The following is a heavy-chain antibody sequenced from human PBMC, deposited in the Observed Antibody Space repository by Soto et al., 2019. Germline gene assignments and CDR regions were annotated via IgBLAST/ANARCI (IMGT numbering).Heavy chain of an antibody. D-gene: IGHD3-16*01. V-gene: IGHV1-69*08. CDR2: IIPILGDT. J-gene: IGHJ6*02. CDR3: ARGLGGRMDD. Sequence: QVQLVQSGAEVKKPGSSVRVSCKASGTIFSSYTISWVRQAPGQGLEWMGRIIPILGDTNSAQKFQGRVTLTADKFTNTAYMELNSLRLEDTALYYCARGLGGRMDDWGQGTTVTVSS. CDR1: GTIFSSYT.